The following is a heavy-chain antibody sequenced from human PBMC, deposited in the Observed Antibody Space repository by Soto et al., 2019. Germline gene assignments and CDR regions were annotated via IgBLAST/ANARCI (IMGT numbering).Heavy chain of an antibody. Sequence: PSGTLSLTCAVSGDSVSSAGYSWTCIRQPPGRGLEWIVYIYYSGSTSYNPSHKSRVTISLDRSKNQFSLSPASVTAADTAGYYCARGGRGSSTRIDFWGQGTLVTVSS. D-gene: IGHD6-6*01. J-gene: IGHJ4*02. CDR3: ARGGRGSSTRIDF. CDR2: IYYSGST. CDR1: GDSVSSAGYS. V-gene: IGHV4-30-2*01.